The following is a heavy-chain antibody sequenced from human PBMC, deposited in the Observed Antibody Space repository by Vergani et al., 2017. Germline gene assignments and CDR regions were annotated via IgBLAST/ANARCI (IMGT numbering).Heavy chain of an antibody. Sequence: QVQLQESGPGLVRPSETLSLTCTVSGGSLSGYYWNWIRQTPGEGLEWIGYVEDSGYFNYNPSLKTRVSMSSDTDNNQFSLTLSSVTVADTALYYCARSIVSRNPPDYFDNWGQGTLVTVSS. J-gene: IGHJ4*02. V-gene: IGHV4-59*01. CDR2: VEDSGYF. CDR1: GGSLSGYY. CDR3: ARSIVSRNPPDYFDN. D-gene: IGHD1-14*01.